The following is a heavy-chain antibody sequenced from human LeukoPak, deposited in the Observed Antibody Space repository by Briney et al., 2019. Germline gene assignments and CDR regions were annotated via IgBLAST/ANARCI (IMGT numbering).Heavy chain of an antibody. J-gene: IGHJ4*02. CDR3: ARVGHSSSGPFDY. Sequence: SVKVSCKASGGTFSSYAISWVRQAPGQGLEWMGGIIPIFGTANYAQRFQGRVTITTDESTSTAFMELSSLRSEDTAVYYCARVGHSSSGPFDYWGQGTLVTVSS. D-gene: IGHD6-13*01. CDR1: GGTFSSYA. CDR2: IIPIFGTA. V-gene: IGHV1-69*05.